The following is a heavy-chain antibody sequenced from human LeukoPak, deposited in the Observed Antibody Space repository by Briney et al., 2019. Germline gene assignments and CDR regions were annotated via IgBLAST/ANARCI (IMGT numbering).Heavy chain of an antibody. D-gene: IGHD1-1*01. Sequence: SETLSLTCTVTGGSVNSGSRYWSWIRQPPGKGLEWIGNIYHSGSTDYNPSLTSRLTISIDTSKNQFSLRLTSVTAADTAVYYCARELIDWNDYDYWGQGTLVTVSS. V-gene: IGHV4-61*01. CDR3: ARELIDWNDYDY. CDR2: IYHSGST. CDR1: GGSVNSGSRY. J-gene: IGHJ4*02.